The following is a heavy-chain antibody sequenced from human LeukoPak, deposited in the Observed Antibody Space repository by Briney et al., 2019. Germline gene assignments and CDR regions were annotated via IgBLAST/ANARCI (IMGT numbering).Heavy chain of an antibody. V-gene: IGHV4-39*02. CDR3: AREESGYSGHDSFDY. J-gene: IGHJ4*02. D-gene: IGHD5-12*01. Sequence: SETLSLTCTVSGGSISTSSYYWGWIRQPPGKGLEWIASIYYSGSSYYNPSLKSRVTISVDTSKNHFSLKLTSVTAADTAVYYCAREESGYSGHDSFDYWGQGTLVTVSS. CDR2: IYYSGSS. CDR1: GGSISTSSYY.